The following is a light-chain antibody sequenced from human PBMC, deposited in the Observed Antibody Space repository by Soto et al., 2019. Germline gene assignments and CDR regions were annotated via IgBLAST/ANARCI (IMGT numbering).Light chain of an antibody. J-gene: IGKJ4*01. CDR1: QSVSSSY. V-gene: IGKV3-20*01. CDR3: QQYGTSLLT. Sequence: EIVLTQSPGTLSLSPRERATLSCRASQSVSSSYLAWYQQKPGQAPRLLIYGASSRATGIPDRFSGSGSGTDFTLTISRLEPEDCAVYYCQQYGTSLLTFGGGTKVEIK. CDR2: GAS.